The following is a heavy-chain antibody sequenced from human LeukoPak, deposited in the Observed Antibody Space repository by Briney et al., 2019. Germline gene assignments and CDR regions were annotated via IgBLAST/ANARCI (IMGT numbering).Heavy chain of an antibody. CDR3: AREEAVAILD. CDR2: INPNSGGT. Sequence: ASVKVSCKASGYTFTGYYMHWVRQAPGQGLEWMGWINPNSGGTNYAQKFQGRVTMTRDTSISTAYMELSRLRSDNTAVYYCAREEAVAILDWGQGTLVTVSS. D-gene: IGHD6-19*01. V-gene: IGHV1-2*02. J-gene: IGHJ4*02. CDR1: GYTFTGYY.